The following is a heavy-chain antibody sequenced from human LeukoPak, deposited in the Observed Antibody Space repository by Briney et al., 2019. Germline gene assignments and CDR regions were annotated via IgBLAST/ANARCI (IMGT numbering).Heavy chain of an antibody. D-gene: IGHD4-17*01. CDR2: INHSGST. V-gene: IGHV4-34*01. CDR3: ARAPARYGETVTTSGDYFDY. CDR1: GGSFSGYY. J-gene: IGHJ4*02. Sequence: SETLSLTCAVYGGSFSGYYWSWIRQPPGKGLEWIGEINHSGSTNYNPSLKSRVIISVDTSKNQFSLKLSSVTAADTAVYYCARAPARYGETVTTSGDYFDYWGQGTLVTVSS.